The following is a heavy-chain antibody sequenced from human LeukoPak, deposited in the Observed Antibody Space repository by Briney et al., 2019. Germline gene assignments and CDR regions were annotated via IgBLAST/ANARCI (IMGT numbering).Heavy chain of an antibody. CDR3: ARDTCGGDCYALFDP. Sequence: GGSLRLSCAASGFTFSSYSMNWVRQAPGKGLEWVSYIISSSSTIYYADSVKGRFTISRDNAKNSLYLQMNSLRAEDTAVYYCARDTCGGDCYALFDPWGQGTLVTVSS. V-gene: IGHV3-48*04. CDR2: IISSSSTI. CDR1: GFTFSSYS. J-gene: IGHJ5*02. D-gene: IGHD2-21*02.